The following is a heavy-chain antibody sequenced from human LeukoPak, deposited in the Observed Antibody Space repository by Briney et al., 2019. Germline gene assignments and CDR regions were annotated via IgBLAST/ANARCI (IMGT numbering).Heavy chain of an antibody. CDR1: GFTFSSYA. Sequence: GGSLRLSCAASGFTFSSYAMHWVRQAPGKGLEWVAVISYDGSNKYYADSVKGRFTISRDNSKNTLYLQMNSLRAEDTAVYYCAKGSSGAEYFQHWGQGTLVTVSS. CDR3: AKGSSGAEYFQH. CDR2: ISYDGSNK. J-gene: IGHJ1*01. V-gene: IGHV3-30*04. D-gene: IGHD6-19*01.